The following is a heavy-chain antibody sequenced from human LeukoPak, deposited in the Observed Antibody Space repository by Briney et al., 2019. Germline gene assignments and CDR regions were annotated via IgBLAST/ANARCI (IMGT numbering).Heavy chain of an antibody. V-gene: IGHV3-64D*09. CDR2: ISSNGGST. CDR3: VKALARYYFDY. D-gene: IGHD6-6*01. CDR1: GFTFSSYA. Sequence: GGSLRLSCSASGFTFSSYAMHWVRRAPGKGLEYVSAISSNGGSTYYADSVKGRFTISRDNSKNTLYLQMSSLRAEDTAVYYCVKALARYYFDYWGQGTLVTVSS. J-gene: IGHJ4*02.